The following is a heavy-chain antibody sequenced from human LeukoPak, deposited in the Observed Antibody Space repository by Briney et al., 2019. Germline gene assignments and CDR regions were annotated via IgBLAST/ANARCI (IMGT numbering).Heavy chain of an antibody. CDR1: GFTFSSFA. CDR2: FSGSGGST. Sequence: GGSLRLSCAASGFTFSSFAMSWVRQAPGKGLEWVSTFSGSGGSTYYADSVKGRFSISRDNSKKTLYLHMYSLRAEDTAAYYCARSGLNRFDYWGQGTLVSASS. CDR3: ARSGLNRFDY. J-gene: IGHJ4*02. D-gene: IGHD2-15*01. V-gene: IGHV3-23*01.